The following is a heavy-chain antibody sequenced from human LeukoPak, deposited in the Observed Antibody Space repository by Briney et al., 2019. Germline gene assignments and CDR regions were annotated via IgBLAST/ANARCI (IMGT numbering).Heavy chain of an antibody. CDR3: AREEFYDSSGYYPYNWFDP. CDR2: ISSSSSYL. V-gene: IGHV3-21*01. D-gene: IGHD3-22*01. J-gene: IGHJ5*02. Sequence: TGGSLRLSCAASGFTFSSYSMNWVRQAPGKGLEWVSSISSSSSYLYYADSVKGRFTISRDNAKNSLYLQMNSLRAEDTAVYYCAREEFYDSSGYYPYNWFDPWGQGTLVTVSS. CDR1: GFTFSSYS.